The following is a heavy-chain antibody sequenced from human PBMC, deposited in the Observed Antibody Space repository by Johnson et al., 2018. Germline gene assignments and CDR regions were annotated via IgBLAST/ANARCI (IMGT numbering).Heavy chain of an antibody. V-gene: IGHV3-48*01. J-gene: IGHJ3*02. CDR3: AGGEYYDYVWGSYRYTDAFDI. CDR1: GFTFSSYS. CDR2: VSSSSSTV. D-gene: IGHD3-16*02. Sequence: VQLVQSGGGVVQPGRSLRLSCAASGFTFSSYSMNWVRQAPGKGLEWVSYVSSSSSTVYYADSVKGRFTISRDNAKNSLDLQMNSLRAEDTAVYYCAGGEYYDYVWGSYRYTDAFDIWGQGARVTVSS.